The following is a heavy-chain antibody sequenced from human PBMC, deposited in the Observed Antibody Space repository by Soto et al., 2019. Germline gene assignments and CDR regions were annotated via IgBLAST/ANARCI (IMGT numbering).Heavy chain of an antibody. V-gene: IGHV3-23*01. D-gene: IGHD3-3*01. CDR1: GFTFSSYA. J-gene: IGHJ6*03. Sequence: GGSLRLSCAASGFTFSSYAMSWVRQAPGKGLEWVSAISGSGGSTYYADSVKGRFTISRDNSKNTLYLQMNSLRAEDTAVYYCAKYFWSGYRNDYYYYMDVWGKGTTVTVSS. CDR3: AKYFWSGYRNDYYYYMDV. CDR2: ISGSGGST.